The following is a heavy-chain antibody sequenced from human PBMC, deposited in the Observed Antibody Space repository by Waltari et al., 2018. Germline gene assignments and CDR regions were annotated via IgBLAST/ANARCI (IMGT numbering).Heavy chain of an antibody. Sequence: QVQLQESGPGLVKPSETLSLTCTVSGCPIRFYYWSWIRQPAGKGLEWIGRIYTSGSTNYNPSLKSRVTISVDKSKNQFSLKLSSVTAADTAVYYCARDRVYGGLDSWGQGTLVTVSS. J-gene: IGHJ4*02. CDR2: IYTSGST. CDR3: ARDRVYGGLDS. CDR1: GCPIRFYY. V-gene: IGHV4-4*07. D-gene: IGHD6-13*01.